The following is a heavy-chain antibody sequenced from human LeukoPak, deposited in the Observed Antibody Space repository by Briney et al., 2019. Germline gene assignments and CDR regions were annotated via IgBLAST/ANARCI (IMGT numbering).Heavy chain of an antibody. D-gene: IGHD2-8*01. CDR2: IYYSGST. V-gene: IGHV4-39*07. J-gene: IGHJ4*02. CDR3: AREAMLGRAY. Sequence: SETLSLTCAVSGGSISSSSYYWGWIRQPPGKGLEWIGSIYYSGSTYYNPSLKSRVTISVDTSKNQFSLKLSSVTAADTAVYYCAREAMLGRAYWGQGTLVTVSS. CDR1: GGSISSSSYY.